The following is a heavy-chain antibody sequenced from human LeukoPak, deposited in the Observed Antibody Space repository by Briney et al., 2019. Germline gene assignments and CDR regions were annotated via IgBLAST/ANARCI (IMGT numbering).Heavy chain of an antibody. Sequence: SGTLSLTCAVSGYSISSGYYWGWIRQPPGKGLEWIGSIYHSGSTYYNPSLKSRVTISVDTSKNQFSLKLSSVTAADTAVYYCAREARYSHGPFFDYWGQGTLVTVSS. CDR3: AREARYSHGPFFDY. D-gene: IGHD5-18*01. CDR1: GYSISSGYY. J-gene: IGHJ4*02. V-gene: IGHV4-38-2*01. CDR2: IYHSGST.